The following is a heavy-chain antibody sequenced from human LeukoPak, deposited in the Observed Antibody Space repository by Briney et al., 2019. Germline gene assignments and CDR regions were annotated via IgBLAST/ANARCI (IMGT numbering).Heavy chain of an antibody. D-gene: IGHD3-3*01. CDR1: GFTVSSNY. J-gene: IGHJ6*02. Sequence: PGGSLRLSCAASGFTVSSNYMSWVRQAPGKGLEWVSVIYSGGSTYYADSVKGRFTISRDNSKNTLYLQMNSLRAEDTAVYYCATRRYDFWSGYYLSQYYYYGMDAWGQGTTVTVSS. CDR3: ATRRYDFWSGYYLSQYYYYGMDA. V-gene: IGHV3-66*01. CDR2: IYSGGST.